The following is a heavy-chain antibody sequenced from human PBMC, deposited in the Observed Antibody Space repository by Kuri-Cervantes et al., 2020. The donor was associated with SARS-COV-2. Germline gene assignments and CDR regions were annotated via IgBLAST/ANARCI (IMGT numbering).Heavy chain of an antibody. CDR1: GGTFSSYA. CDR2: IIPILGIA. J-gene: IGHJ6*02. V-gene: IGHV1-69*04. D-gene: IGHD6-6*01. CDR3: ARDLAARLDYYYGMDV. Sequence: SVKFSCKASGGTFSSYAISWVRQAPGQGLEWMGRIIPILGIANYAQKFQGRVTITADKSTSTAYMELSSLRSEDTAVYYCARDLAARLDYYYGMDVRGQGTTVTVSS.